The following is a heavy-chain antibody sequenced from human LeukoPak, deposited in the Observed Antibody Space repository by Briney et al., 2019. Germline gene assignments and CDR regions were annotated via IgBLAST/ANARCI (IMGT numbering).Heavy chain of an antibody. V-gene: IGHV3-49*04. Sequence: GGSLRLSCTASGFTFGDYAMSWVRQAPGKGLEWVGFIRSKAYGGTTDYAAPVKGRFTISRDDSKNTLYLQMNSLKTEDTAVYYCTTEGYCSGGSCYNWFGPWGQGTLVTVSS. J-gene: IGHJ5*02. CDR1: GFTFGDYA. CDR3: TTEGYCSGGSCYNWFGP. D-gene: IGHD2-15*01. CDR2: IRSKAYGGTT.